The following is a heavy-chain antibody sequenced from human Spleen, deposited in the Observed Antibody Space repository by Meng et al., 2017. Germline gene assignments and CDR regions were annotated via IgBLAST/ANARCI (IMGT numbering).Heavy chain of an antibody. CDR2: ISSSGSNI. CDR1: GFTFSSYS. D-gene: IGHD3-10*01. V-gene: IGHV3-21*01. CDR3: ARVGYYGSGSCDYDCFDI. Sequence: GESLKISCAASGFTFSSYSMNWVRQAPGKGLEWVSAISSSGSNIYYADSVKGRFTISRDNAKNPLYLQMNSLRAEDTAVYYCARVGYYGSGSCDYDCFDIWGQGTMVTVSS. J-gene: IGHJ3*02.